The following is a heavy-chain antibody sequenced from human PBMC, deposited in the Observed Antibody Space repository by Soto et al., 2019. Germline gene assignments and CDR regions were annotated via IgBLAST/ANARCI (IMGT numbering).Heavy chain of an antibody. J-gene: IGHJ6*03. CDR1: GFTFSTHW. CDR2: IKQDGSEK. Sequence: PVGSLRLSCAASGFTFSTHWMTWVRQAPGKGLEWVANIKQDGSEKYYVDSVKGRFTISRDNAKNSLYLQMNSLAAEDTAVYYCARWDFDILAGYYIDVWGQGTTVTVSS. V-gene: IGHV3-7*03. CDR3: ARWDFDILAGYYIDV. D-gene: IGHD3-9*01.